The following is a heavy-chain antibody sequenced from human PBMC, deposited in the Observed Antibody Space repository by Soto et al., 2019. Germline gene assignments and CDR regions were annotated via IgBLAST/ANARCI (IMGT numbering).Heavy chain of an antibody. V-gene: IGHV3-23*01. CDR2: IKESGDTT. J-gene: IGHJ4*02. Sequence: DVPLLESGGVLVQPGGTLTLACAASGFSCSGYAMHWVRQAPGKGLEWVSTIKESGDTTYYLDSVRGRFTISRDNSKDTLDLQMTSLRVEDTALYHCVKVGAWYTSCWYAHWVQGILFTVSS. CDR3: VKVGAWYTSCWYAH. CDR1: GFSCSGYA. D-gene: IGHD6-13*01.